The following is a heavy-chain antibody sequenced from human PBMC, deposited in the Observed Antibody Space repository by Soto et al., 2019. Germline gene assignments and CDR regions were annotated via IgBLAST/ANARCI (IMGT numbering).Heavy chain of an antibody. CDR2: ISYDGSNK. J-gene: IGHJ6*02. V-gene: IGHV3-30-3*01. CDR1: GFTFSSYA. CDR3: ARDFAVLDSHGDYVYYYYGMDV. Sequence: GGSLRLSCAASGFTFSSYAMHWVRQAPGKGLEWVAVISYDGSNKYYADSVKGRFTISRDNSKNTLYLQMNSLRDEDTAVYYCARDFAVLDSHGDYVYYYYGMDVWGQGTTVTVSS. D-gene: IGHD4-17*01.